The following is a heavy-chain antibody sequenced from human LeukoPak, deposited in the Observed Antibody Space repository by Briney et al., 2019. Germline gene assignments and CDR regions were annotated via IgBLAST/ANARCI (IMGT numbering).Heavy chain of an antibody. CDR3: AKPEVVGTWGPFDY. CDR2: ISYDGSNK. Sequence: PGRSLRLSCAASGFTFSSYGMHWVRQAPGKGLEWVAVISYDGSNKYYADSVKGRFTISRDKSKNTLYLQMNSLRAEDTAVYYCAKPEVVGTWGPFDYWGQGPLVTVSS. CDR1: GFTFSSYG. J-gene: IGHJ4*02. V-gene: IGHV3-30*18. D-gene: IGHD2-21*02.